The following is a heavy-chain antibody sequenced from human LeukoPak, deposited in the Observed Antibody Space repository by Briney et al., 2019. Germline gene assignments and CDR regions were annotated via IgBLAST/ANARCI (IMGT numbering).Heavy chain of an antibody. CDR1: GGSISSDDYY. CDR3: ARGYCCSTSCLHFDY. Sequence: SETLSLTCIVSGGSISSDDYYWSWIRQPPGKGLEWIGYIYHSGSTYYNPSLKSRVTISVDRSKNQFSLKLSSVTAADTAVYYCARGYCCSTSCLHFDYWGQGTLVTVSS. CDR2: IYHSGST. V-gene: IGHV4-30-2*01. D-gene: IGHD2-2*01. J-gene: IGHJ4*02.